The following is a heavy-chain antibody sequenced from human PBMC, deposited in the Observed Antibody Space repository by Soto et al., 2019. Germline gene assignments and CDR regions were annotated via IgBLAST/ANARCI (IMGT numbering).Heavy chain of an antibody. Sequence: SETLSLTCTVSGGSINDYYWSWIRQPPGKGLEWIGYVYYSGTTNYNPSLNSRVTISVDTSKKQFSLKLSSVTAADTAEYYCALHGGWRDSNNWFSISDYWGQGILVTVSS. CDR1: GGSINDYY. CDR2: VYYSGTT. CDR3: ALHGGWRDSNNWFSISDY. D-gene: IGHD1-20*01. V-gene: IGHV4-59*08. J-gene: IGHJ4*02.